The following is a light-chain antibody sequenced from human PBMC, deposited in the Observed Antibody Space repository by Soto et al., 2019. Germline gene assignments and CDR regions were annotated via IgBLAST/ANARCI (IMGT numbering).Light chain of an antibody. Sequence: QSVLTQPPSVSGAPGQRVTISCTGSSSNIGAGYDVHWYQQLPGTAPKLLIYGNSNRPSGVPDRFSGSKSDTSASLAITGLQAEDEADYYCQSYDSRLSGWVFGGGTKLTVL. V-gene: IGLV1-40*01. J-gene: IGLJ3*02. CDR3: QSYDSRLSGWV. CDR1: SSNIGAGYD. CDR2: GNS.